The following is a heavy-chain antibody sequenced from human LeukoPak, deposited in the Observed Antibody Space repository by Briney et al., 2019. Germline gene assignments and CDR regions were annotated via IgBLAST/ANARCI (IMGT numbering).Heavy chain of an antibody. D-gene: IGHD1-26*01. CDR1: GGSISSGSYY. CDR3: ARGEGGYRGSRLDY. CDR2: IYTSGST. Sequence: SETLSLTCTVSGGSISSGSYYWSWIRQPAGKGLEWIGRIYTSGSTNYNPSLKSRVTISVDTSKNQFSLKLSSVTAADTAVYYCARGEGGYRGSRLDYWGQGTLVTVSS. J-gene: IGHJ4*02. V-gene: IGHV4-61*02.